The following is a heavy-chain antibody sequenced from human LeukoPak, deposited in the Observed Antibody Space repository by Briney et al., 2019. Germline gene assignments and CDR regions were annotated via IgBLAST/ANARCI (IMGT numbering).Heavy chain of an antibody. CDR2: IIPIFGTA. J-gene: IGHJ4*02. CDR3: ARERPPGDSSNWFLEGYFDI. D-gene: IGHD6-13*01. V-gene: IGHV1-69*05. Sequence: ASVKVTCKASGGTFSSYAITWVRQAPGQGLEWMGRIIPIFGTANYAQKFQGRVTITTDESTSTAYMELSTLRSDDTAVYYCARERPPGDSSNWFLEGYFDIWGQGTLVTVSS. CDR1: GGTFSSYA.